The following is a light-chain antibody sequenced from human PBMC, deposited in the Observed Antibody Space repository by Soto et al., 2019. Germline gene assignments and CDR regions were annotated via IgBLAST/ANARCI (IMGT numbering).Light chain of an antibody. J-gene: IGKJ2*03. CDR2: DAS. CDR1: QSVTTN. V-gene: IGKV3-15*01. Sequence: EVVMTQSPATLSVSPGERATLSCRASQSVTTNLAWYQQRPGQAPRLLIYDASTRATGIPARFSGSGSGTGFTLTISSLQSEDFAVYYCQQYNYWPPYSFGQGTKLEIK. CDR3: QQYNYWPPYS.